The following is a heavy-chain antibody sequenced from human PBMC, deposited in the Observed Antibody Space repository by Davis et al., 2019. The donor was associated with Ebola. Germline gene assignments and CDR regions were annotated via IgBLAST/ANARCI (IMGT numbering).Heavy chain of an antibody. Sequence: GESLKISCAASGFTFSSYAMSWVRQAPGKGLEWVSAISGSGGSTYYADSVKGRFTISRDNSKNTLYLQMNSLRAEDTAVYYCAKDDSGGGWWEPNFYFDYWGQGTLVTVSS. CDR2: ISGSGGST. V-gene: IGHV3-23*01. CDR3: AKDDSGGGWWEPNFYFDY. CDR1: GFTFSSYA. J-gene: IGHJ4*02. D-gene: IGHD2-15*01.